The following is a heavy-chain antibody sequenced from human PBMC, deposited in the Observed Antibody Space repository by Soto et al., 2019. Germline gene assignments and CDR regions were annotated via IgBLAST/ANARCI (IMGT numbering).Heavy chain of an antibody. D-gene: IGHD3-22*01. CDR1: GVSISSYY. CDR3: ARVTDSSGYPYYYGMDV. V-gene: IGHV4-59*01. Sequence: SETLSLTCTVSGVSISSYYWILIRQPPGKGLEWIGYIYYSGSTNYNPSLKSRVTISVDTSKNQFSLKLSSVTAADTAVYYCARVTDSSGYPYYYGMDVWGQGTTVTVSS. CDR2: IYYSGST. J-gene: IGHJ6*02.